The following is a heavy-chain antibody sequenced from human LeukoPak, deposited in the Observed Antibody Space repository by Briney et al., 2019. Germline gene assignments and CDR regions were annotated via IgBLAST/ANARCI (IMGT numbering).Heavy chain of an antibody. CDR1: GYTFFNYA. Sequence: ASVKVSCKASGYTFFNYAIHWVRQAPGQRLEWMGWINTRTGNAYYSQKLQGRLTITRDTSASTAYMELSSLRSEDMAVYYCAKDSGSGWYEFRWGQGTLVTVSS. V-gene: IGHV1-3*03. J-gene: IGHJ4*02. CDR3: AKDSGSGWYEFR. D-gene: IGHD6-19*01. CDR2: INTRTGNA.